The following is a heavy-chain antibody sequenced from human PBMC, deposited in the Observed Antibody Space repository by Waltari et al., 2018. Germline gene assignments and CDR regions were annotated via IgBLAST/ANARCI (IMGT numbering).Heavy chain of an antibody. Sequence: EVQLVESGGGLVQPGGSLKLSCAASGFTFVASTVHWVRRASGEGLVWVGRIRNKPNNFATAYAASVKGRFIISRDDSKNTAYLQMNSLKTEDTAVYYCTRVDLVGDPTLGNFYYYGMDVWGQGTTVTVSS. CDR3: TRVDLVGDPTLGNFYYYGMDV. CDR2: IRNKPNNFAT. J-gene: IGHJ6*02. D-gene: IGHD1-26*01. CDR1: GFTFVAST. V-gene: IGHV3-73*01.